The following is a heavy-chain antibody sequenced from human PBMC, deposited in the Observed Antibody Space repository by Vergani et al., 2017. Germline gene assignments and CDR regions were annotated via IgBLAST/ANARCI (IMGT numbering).Heavy chain of an antibody. CDR3: ARDRRVTTPKIPYMDV. D-gene: IGHD1-1*01. CDR2: IYYSGST. Sequence: QVQLQESGPGLVKPSETLSLTCTVSGGSISSYYWSWIRQPPGKGLEWIGYIYYSGSTNYNPSLKSRVTISVDTSKNQFSLKLSSVTAADTAVYYCARDRRVTTPKIPYMDVWGKGTTVTVSS. J-gene: IGHJ6*03. CDR1: GGSISSYY. V-gene: IGHV4-59*01.